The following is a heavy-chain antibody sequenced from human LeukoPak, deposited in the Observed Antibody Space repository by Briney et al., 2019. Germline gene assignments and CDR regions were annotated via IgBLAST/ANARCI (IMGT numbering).Heavy chain of an antibody. D-gene: IGHD3-22*01. CDR1: GGSISSYY. Sequence: SETLSLTCTASGGSISSYYWSWIRQPPGKGLEWIGYIYYSGSTNYNPSLKSRVTISVDTSKNQFSLKLSSVTAADTAVYYCARRGPYSDYDSSGIYYYYYMDVWGKGTTVTVSS. CDR2: IYYSGST. CDR3: ARRGPYSDYDSSGIYYYYYMDV. V-gene: IGHV4-59*01. J-gene: IGHJ6*03.